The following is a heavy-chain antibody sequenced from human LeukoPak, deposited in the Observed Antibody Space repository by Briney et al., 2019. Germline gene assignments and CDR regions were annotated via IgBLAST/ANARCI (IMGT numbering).Heavy chain of an antibody. V-gene: IGHV4-59*01. CDR2: FFYSGST. Sequence: SETLSLTCTISAGSISGYYWSWIRQPPGRGLEWMGYFFYSGSTNYNPSLKSRVTISVHTSKNQFSLNLNSVTAADTAVYYCARGRTFDPWGQGTLVTVSS. D-gene: IGHD5-24*01. CDR3: ARGRTFDP. J-gene: IGHJ5*02. CDR1: AGSISGYY.